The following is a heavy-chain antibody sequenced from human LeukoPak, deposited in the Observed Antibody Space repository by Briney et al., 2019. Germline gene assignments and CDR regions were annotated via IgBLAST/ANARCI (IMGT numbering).Heavy chain of an antibody. D-gene: IGHD6-13*01. J-gene: IGHJ5*02. V-gene: IGHV1-8*01. Sequence: GASVKVSCKASGYTFTSYDINWVRQATGQGLEWMGWMNPYSGNTGYAQNFQGRITITRNTSISTAYMELSSLRSEDMAVYYCARTQQLVLRSPLDPWGQGTLVTVSS. CDR2: MNPYSGNT. CDR3: ARTQQLVLRSPLDP. CDR1: GYTFTSYD.